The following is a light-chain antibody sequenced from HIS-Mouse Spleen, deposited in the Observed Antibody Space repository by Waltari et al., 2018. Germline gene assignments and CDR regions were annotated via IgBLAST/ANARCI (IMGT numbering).Light chain of an antibody. CDR2: DVS. Sequence: QSALTQPASVSGSPGQSITISGTGTSSYLGGYNYVPWYQQHPAKAPKLMIYDVSNRPSGVSNRFSGSKSGNTASLTISGLQAEDEADYYCSSYTSSSAYVFGTGTKVTVL. J-gene: IGLJ1*01. V-gene: IGLV2-14*03. CDR1: SSYLGGYNY. CDR3: SSYTSSSAYV.